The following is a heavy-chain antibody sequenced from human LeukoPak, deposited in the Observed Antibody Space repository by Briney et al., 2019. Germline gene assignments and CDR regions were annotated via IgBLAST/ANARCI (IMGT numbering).Heavy chain of an antibody. Sequence: GGSLRLSCAASGFTFSDYYMNWVRQAPGKGLEWVANIREDGSEKYYVDSVKGRFTISRDNTKNLLYLEMSSLRAEDTAVYYCGVVYWGQGTLVTVSS. CDR1: GFTFSDYY. CDR3: GVVY. CDR2: IREDGSEK. V-gene: IGHV3-7*01. J-gene: IGHJ4*02.